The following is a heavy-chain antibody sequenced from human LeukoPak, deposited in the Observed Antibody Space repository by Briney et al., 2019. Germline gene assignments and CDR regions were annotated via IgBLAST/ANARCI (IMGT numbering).Heavy chain of an antibody. CDR3: ARDRLSIVGAKNDY. V-gene: IGHV3-21*01. J-gene: IGHJ4*02. D-gene: IGHD1-26*01. CDR1: GFTFSSYN. CDR2: ISSSSSYI. Sequence: PGGSLRLSCAASGFTFSSYNMNWVRQAPGKGLEWVSSISSSSSYIYYADSVKGRFTISRDNAKNSLYLQMNSLRAEDTAVYYCARDRLSIVGAKNDYWGQGTLVTVSS.